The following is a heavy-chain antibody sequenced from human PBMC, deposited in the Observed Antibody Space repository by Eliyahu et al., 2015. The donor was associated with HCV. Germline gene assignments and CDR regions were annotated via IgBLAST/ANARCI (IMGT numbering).Heavy chain of an antibody. V-gene: IGHV4-31*03. J-gene: IGHJ5*02. CDR2: IYYSGST. Sequence: QVQLQESGPGLVKPSQTLSLTCTVSGGSISSGGYYWSWIRQHPGKGLGWIGYIYYSGSTYYNPSLKSRVTISVDTSKNQFSLKLSSVTAADTAVYYCARVNTVTAYSNWFDPWGQGTLVTVSS. CDR3: ARVNTVTAYSNWFDP. D-gene: IGHD4-17*01. CDR1: GGSISSGGYY.